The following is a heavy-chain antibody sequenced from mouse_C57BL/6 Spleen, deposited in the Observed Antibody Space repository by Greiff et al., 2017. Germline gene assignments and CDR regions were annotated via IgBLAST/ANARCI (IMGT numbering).Heavy chain of an antibody. Sequence: VQLKESVPGLVKPSQSLSLTCSVTGYSITSGYYWNWIRQFPGNKLEWMGYISYDGSNNYNPSLKNRISITRDTSKNQFFLKLNSVTTEDTATYYCAREGTYFDYWGQGTTLTVSS. J-gene: IGHJ2*01. CDR1: GYSITSGYY. D-gene: IGHD3-3*01. CDR3: AREGTYFDY. V-gene: IGHV3-6*01. CDR2: ISYDGSN.